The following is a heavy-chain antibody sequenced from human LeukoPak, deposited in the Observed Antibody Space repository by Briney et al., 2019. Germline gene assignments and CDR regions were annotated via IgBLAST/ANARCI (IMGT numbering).Heavy chain of an antibody. CDR1: GFTFSSYW. V-gene: IGHV3-7*01. D-gene: IGHD3-10*01. J-gene: IGHJ4*02. CDR3: ARGTTAEILWFGESYLDY. Sequence: GGSLRLSCAAPGFTFSSYWMSWVRQAPGKGLEWVANIKQDGSEKYYMDSVKGRFTISRDNAKNSLYLQMNSLRAEDTAVYYCARGTTAEILWFGESYLDYWGQGTLVTVSS. CDR2: IKQDGSEK.